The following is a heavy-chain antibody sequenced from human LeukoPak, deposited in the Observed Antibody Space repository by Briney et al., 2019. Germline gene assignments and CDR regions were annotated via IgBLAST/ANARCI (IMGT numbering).Heavy chain of an antibody. Sequence: ALVKVSCKASGYTFTGYYMHWVRQAPGQGLEWMGWINPNSGGTNYAQKFQGRVTMTGDTSISTAYMELSRLRSDDTAVYYCASGSTMVRGVIIGPPPDYFDYWGQGTLVTVSS. D-gene: IGHD3-10*01. CDR3: ASGSTMVRGVIIGPPPDYFDY. CDR1: GYTFTGYY. J-gene: IGHJ4*02. CDR2: INPNSGGT. V-gene: IGHV1-2*02.